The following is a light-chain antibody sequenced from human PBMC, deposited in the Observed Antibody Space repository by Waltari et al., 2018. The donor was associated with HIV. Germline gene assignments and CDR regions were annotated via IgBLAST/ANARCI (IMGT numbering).Light chain of an antibody. J-gene: IGLJ2*01. CDR1: SSNIGNNF. Sequence: QSVLTQPPSVSAAPRQKVTISCSGTSSNIGNNFVSWYQQLPGTAPKLLIYDNNKRPSGIPDRFSGSKSGTSATRGITGLQTGDEADYFCATWDRSLSRVIFGGGTRLTVL. CDR3: ATWDRSLSRVI. V-gene: IGLV1-51*01. CDR2: DNN.